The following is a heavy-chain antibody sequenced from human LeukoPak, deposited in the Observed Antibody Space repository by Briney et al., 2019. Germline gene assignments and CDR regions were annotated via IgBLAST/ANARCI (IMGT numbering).Heavy chain of an antibody. V-gene: IGHV3-23*01. Sequence: GGSLRLSCAASGFTFSSYAMKWVRLAPGKGLQWVSAISGSGGGTFYTDSVKGRFTISRDNSKNTVYLQMNSLRAEDTAVYYCAKVGFSDYWGQGTLVTVSS. CDR3: AKVGFSDY. J-gene: IGHJ4*02. CDR2: ISGSGGGT. D-gene: IGHD6-25*01. CDR1: GFTFSSYA.